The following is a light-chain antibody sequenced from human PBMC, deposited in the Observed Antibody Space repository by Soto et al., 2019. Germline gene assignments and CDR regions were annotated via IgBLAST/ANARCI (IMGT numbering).Light chain of an antibody. CDR2: GAS. V-gene: IGKV3-15*01. J-gene: IGKJ2*01. CDR3: QQYNKWPPYT. Sequence: EIVMTQSPATLSVSPGERATLSCRASQSVSSNLAWYQQKPGQAPSLLIYGASTRATAIPARFSGSGSGTEFTFTISSLQSEDFAVYYCQQYNKWPPYTFGQGTKLEIK. CDR1: QSVSSN.